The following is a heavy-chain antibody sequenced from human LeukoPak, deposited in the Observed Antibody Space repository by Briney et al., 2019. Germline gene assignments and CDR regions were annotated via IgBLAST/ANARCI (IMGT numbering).Heavy chain of an antibody. CDR3: ARDGPRYYYDSSGYYYVGAFDI. CDR2: IKQDGSEK. V-gene: IGHV3-7*01. Sequence: GGSLRLSCAASGFTFSSYWMSWVRQAPGKGLEWVANIKQDGSEKYYVDSVKGRFTISRDNAKSSLYLQMNSLRAEDTAVYYCARDGPRYYYDSSGYYYVGAFDIWGQGTMVTVSS. D-gene: IGHD3-22*01. CDR1: GFTFSSYW. J-gene: IGHJ3*02.